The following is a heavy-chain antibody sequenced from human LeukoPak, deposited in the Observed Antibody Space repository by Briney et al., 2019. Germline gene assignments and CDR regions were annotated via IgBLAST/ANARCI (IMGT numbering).Heavy chain of an antibody. CDR2: ISYDGSNK. J-gene: IGHJ4*02. D-gene: IGHD6-19*01. V-gene: IGHV3-30*04. CDR1: GFTFSTSA. Sequence: GGSLRLSCAASGFTFSTSAMSWVRQAPGKGLEWVAVISYDGSNKYYADSVKGRFTISRDNSKNTLYLQMNSLRAEDTAVYYCARDGRRYSSGWYPTLYYFDYWGQGTLVTVSS. CDR3: ARDGRRYSSGWYPTLYYFDY.